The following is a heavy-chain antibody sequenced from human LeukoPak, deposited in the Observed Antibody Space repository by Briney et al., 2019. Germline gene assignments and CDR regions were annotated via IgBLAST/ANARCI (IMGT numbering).Heavy chain of an antibody. V-gene: IGHV4-39*01. CDR2: IYDSGST. CDR3: ARHYGP. J-gene: IGHJ5*02. D-gene: IGHD3-10*01. CDR1: GYSITSSSW. Sequence: SETLSLTCAVSGYSITSSSWWGWIRQPPGKGLEWIGSIYDSGSTYYNPSLKSRVTISVDTSKNQFSLKLNSVTAADTAVHYCARHYGPWGQGTLVTVSS.